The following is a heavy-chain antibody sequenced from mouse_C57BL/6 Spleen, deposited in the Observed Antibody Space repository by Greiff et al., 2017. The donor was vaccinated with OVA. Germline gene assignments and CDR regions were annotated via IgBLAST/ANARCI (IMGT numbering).Heavy chain of an antibody. CDR1: GFSLSTSGMG. CDR2: IYWDDDK. V-gene: IGHV8-12*01. Sequence: QVTLKESGPGILQSSQTLSLTCSFSGFSLSTSGMGVSWIRQPSGKGLEWLAHIYWDDDKRYNPSLKSRLTISKDTSRNQVFLKITSVDTADTATYYCARRGDYYGSTPYFDVWGTGTTVTVSS. CDR3: ARRGDYYGSTPYFDV. D-gene: IGHD1-1*01. J-gene: IGHJ1*03.